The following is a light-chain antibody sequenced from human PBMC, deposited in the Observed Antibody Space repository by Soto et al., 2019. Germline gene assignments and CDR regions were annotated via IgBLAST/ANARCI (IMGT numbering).Light chain of an antibody. J-gene: IGLJ2*01. Sequence: QSALTQPPSASGSPGQSVTISCTGTSSDVGAYNYVSWYQQHPGKAPKLMVYEVTKRPSGVPDRFSGSKSGNTASLTVSGLQAEDEADYFCTSYAGTKSLEVFGGGTKLTVL. CDR3: TSYAGTKSLEV. CDR1: SSDVGAYNY. V-gene: IGLV2-8*01. CDR2: EVT.